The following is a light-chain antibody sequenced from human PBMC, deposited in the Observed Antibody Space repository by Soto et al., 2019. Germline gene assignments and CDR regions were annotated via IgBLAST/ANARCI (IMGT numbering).Light chain of an antibody. CDR2: EVS. V-gene: IGLV2-14*01. CDR1: SSDVGGYNY. J-gene: IGLJ1*01. Sequence: SLLSQPASVSVSPGQSITISCTGTSSDVGGYNYVSWYQQHPGKAPKLMIYEVSNRPSGVSNRFSGSKSGNTASLTISGLQAEDEADYYCSSYTSSSTLVFGTGTKVTAL. CDR3: SSYTSSSTLV.